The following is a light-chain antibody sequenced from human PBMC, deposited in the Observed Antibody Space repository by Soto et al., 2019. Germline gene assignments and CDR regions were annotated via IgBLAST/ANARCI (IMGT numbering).Light chain of an antibody. J-gene: IGKJ2*01. V-gene: IGKV1-9*01. CDR2: AAS. CDR1: QGINSY. CDR3: QQSYNAPYT. Sequence: DIQLTQSPSVLSASVGDRVTITCRASQGINSYLAWYQQKPGKVPKLLIYAASTLHSGVPSRFSGSGSGTEFTLTISSLQPEDFATYYCQQSYNAPYTFGQGTKLEIK.